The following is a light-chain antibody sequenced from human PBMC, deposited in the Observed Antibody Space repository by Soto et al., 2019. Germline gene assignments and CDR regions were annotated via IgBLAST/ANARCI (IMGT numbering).Light chain of an antibody. CDR1: SSNIGNNY. J-gene: IGLJ7*01. V-gene: IGLV1-51*01. CDR2: DND. CDR3: GTWDSSLSAV. Sequence: QSVLTQPPSVSAAPGQRVTISCSGSSSNIGNNYVSWYQQVPGTAPKLLIYDNDKRPSGIPDRFSGSKSGTSATLGITGLQTGDEDDYYCGTWDSSLSAVFGGGTPLTVL.